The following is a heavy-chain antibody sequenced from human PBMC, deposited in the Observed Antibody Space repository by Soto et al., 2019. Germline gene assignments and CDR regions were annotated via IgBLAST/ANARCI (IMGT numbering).Heavy chain of an antibody. V-gene: IGHV3-53*01. Sequence: VGSLRLSCAASGFTVRSNFFTWVRQAPGKGLEWVSTLYYGGTMSYADSVKGRFTISRDDSKNTLYLQMNSLRAEDTAVYYCSRDSGDNSPSGKWGDVWGQGTTVTVSS. J-gene: IGHJ6*01. CDR3: SRDSGDNSPSGKWGDV. CDR1: GFTVRSNF. CDR2: LYYGGTM. D-gene: IGHD3-10*01.